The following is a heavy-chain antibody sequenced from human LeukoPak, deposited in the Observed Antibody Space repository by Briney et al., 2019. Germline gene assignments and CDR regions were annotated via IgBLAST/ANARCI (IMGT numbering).Heavy chain of an antibody. D-gene: IGHD3-22*01. CDR2: IRYDGSNK. V-gene: IGHV3-30*02. J-gene: IGHJ4*02. Sequence: GGSLRLSCAASGFTFSSYAMHWVRQAPGKGLEWVAFIRYDGSNKYYADSVKGRFTISRDNSKNTLYLQMNSLRAEDTAVYYCAKRPRYYYDSSGYEDYWGQGTLVTVFS. CDR3: AKRPRYYYDSSGYEDY. CDR1: GFTFSSYA.